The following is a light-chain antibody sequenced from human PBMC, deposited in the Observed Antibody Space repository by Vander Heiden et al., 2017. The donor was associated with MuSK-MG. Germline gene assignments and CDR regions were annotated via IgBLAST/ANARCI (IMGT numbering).Light chain of an antibody. CDR2: ETS. CDR1: TGAVTSGHY. Sequence: QAVVTQEPSLSVSPGGTVTLTCGSSTGAVTSGHYPYWFQQKPCQAPRTLIYETSNKHTWTPARFSGSLLGGKAALTLSGAQPEDEAEYYCLLSYSGARVFGGGTKLTVL. CDR3: LLSYSGARV. J-gene: IGLJ2*01. V-gene: IGLV7-46*01.